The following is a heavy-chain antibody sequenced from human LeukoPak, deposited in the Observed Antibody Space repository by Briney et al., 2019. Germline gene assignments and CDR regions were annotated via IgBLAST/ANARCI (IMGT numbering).Heavy chain of an antibody. D-gene: IGHD5-12*01. Sequence: SETLSLTCTVSGGSISSYDWSWIRQPAGKGLEWIGRTYTSGSTNYNPSLKSRATISVDKSKNQFSLKLRSVTAADTAVYYCAGRISGYGFDPWGQGTLVTVSS. CDR1: GGSISSYD. CDR3: AGRISGYGFDP. CDR2: TYTSGST. J-gene: IGHJ5*02. V-gene: IGHV4-4*07.